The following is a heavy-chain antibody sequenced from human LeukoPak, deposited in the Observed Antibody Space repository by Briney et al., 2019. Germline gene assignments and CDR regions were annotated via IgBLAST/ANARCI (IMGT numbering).Heavy chain of an antibody. D-gene: IGHD5/OR15-5a*01. J-gene: IGHJ4*02. CDR3: AREGVSVTNFEY. Sequence: SETLSLTCAVYGGSFSNYYWSWIRQPPGKGLEWIGEINHSGSTNCNPSLKSRVTISVDTSKNQFSLKLSSVTAADTAVYYCAREGVSVTNFEYWSQGTLVTVSS. CDR1: GGSFSNYY. V-gene: IGHV4-34*01. CDR2: INHSGST.